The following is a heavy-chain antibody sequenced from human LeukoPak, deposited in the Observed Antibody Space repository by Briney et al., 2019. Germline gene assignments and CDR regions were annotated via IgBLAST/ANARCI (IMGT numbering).Heavy chain of an antibody. CDR1: GFTVGTNY. J-gene: IGHJ4*02. Sequence: PGGSLRLSCAASGFTVGTNYMSWVRQAPGKGLEWVSLIYSGSSTYYANSVKGRFTISRDNSKNTVYLQMNSLRAEDTAVYYCAKGTYCGGDCYYFDYWGQGTLGTVSS. CDR3: AKGTYCGGDCYYFDY. D-gene: IGHD2-21*01. V-gene: IGHV3-53*01. CDR2: IYSGSST.